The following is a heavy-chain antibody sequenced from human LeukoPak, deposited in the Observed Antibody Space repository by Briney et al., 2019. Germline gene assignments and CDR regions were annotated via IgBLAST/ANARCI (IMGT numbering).Heavy chain of an antibody. D-gene: IGHD3-22*01. CDR3: ARDYYDSSGQYYFDY. V-gene: IGHV1-2*02. CDR2: INPNSGGT. J-gene: IGHJ4*02. Sequence: ASVKVSRKASGYTFTGYYMHWVRQAPGQGLEWMGWINPNSGGTNYAQKFQGRVTMTRDTSISTAYMELSRLRSDDTAVYYCARDYYDSSGQYYFDYWGQGTLVTVSS. CDR1: GYTFTGYY.